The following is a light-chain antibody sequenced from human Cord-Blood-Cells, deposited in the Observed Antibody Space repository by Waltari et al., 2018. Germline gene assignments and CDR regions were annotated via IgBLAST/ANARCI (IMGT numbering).Light chain of an antibody. CDR2: EVS. CDR3: SSYTSSSTRV. V-gene: IGLV2-14*01. Sequence: QSALTQPASVSGSPGQSITISCTGTSSDVGGYNYVSWYQQHPGKAPKLMIYEVSKRPSGVSNRVAGSKSGNTASLTISGLQAEDEADYYCSSYTSSSTRVFGTGTKVTVL. CDR1: SSDVGGYNY. J-gene: IGLJ1*01.